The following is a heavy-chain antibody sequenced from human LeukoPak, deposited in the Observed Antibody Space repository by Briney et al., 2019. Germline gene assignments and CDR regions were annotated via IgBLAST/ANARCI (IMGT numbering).Heavy chain of an antibody. CDR2: IYHSGST. J-gene: IGHJ4*02. D-gene: IGHD3-9*01. CDR3: ARDDLSILTGYDY. Sequence: SGTLSLTCTVSGYSISSGYYWGWIRQPPGKGLEWIGSIYHSGSTYYNPSLKSRVTISVDTSKNQFSLKLSSVTAADTAVYYCARDDLSILTGYDYWGQGTLVTVSS. CDR1: GYSISSGYY. V-gene: IGHV4-38-2*02.